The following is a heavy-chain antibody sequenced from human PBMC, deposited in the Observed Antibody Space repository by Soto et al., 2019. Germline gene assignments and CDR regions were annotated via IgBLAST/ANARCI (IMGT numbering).Heavy chain of an antibody. V-gene: IGHV4-34*01. J-gene: IGHJ6*03. CDR3: AREIRRGLKDYYYMDV. CDR1: GGSFSGYY. CDR2: INHSGST. Sequence: SETLSLTCXVYGGSFSGYYWSWIRQPPGKGLEWIGEINHSGSTNYNPSLKSRVTISVDTSKNQFSLKLSSVTAADTAVYYCAREIRRGLKDYYYMDVWGKGTTVTVSS. D-gene: IGHD3-10*01.